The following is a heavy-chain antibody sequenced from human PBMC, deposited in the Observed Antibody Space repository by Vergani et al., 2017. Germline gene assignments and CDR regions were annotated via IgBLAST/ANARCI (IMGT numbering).Heavy chain of an antibody. D-gene: IGHD6-13*01. CDR3: ARVGIAAADPLSEESWFFDL. V-gene: IGHV4-59*01. J-gene: IGHJ2*01. Sequence: QVQLQESGPGLVKPSETLSLTCTVSGGPISSYYWSWIRQPPGKGLEWIGDIYYSGSTNYNPSLKSRVTLLVDTSKNQFSLELCSVTAADTAVYYSARVGIAAADPLSEESWFFDLWGRGTLVT. CDR2: IYYSGST. CDR1: GGPISSYY.